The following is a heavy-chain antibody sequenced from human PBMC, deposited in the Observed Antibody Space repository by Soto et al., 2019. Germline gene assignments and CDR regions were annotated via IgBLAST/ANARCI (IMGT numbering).Heavy chain of an antibody. CDR3: ARVSLHDAFDI. CDR2: INPSGGST. J-gene: IGHJ3*02. V-gene: IGHV1-46*03. CDR1: GYTFTSYY. Sequence: ASVKVSCKASGYTFTSYYMHWVRQAPGQGLEWMGIINPSGGSTSYAQKFQGRVTMTRDTSTSTVYMELRSLRSEDTAVYYCARVSLHDAFDIWGQGTMVTVSS.